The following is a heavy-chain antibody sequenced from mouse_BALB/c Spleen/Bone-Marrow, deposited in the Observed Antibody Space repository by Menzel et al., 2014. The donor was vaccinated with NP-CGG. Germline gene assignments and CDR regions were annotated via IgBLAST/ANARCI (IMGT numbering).Heavy chain of an antibody. Sequence: VQLQQSGSVLVRPGASVKLSCKASGYTFTSSWMHWARQRPGQGLEWIGEIHPNSGNTNYNEKFKGKATLTVDTSSSTAYVDFSSLTSEDSAVYYCARGDKGDYFDYWGQGTTLTVSS. CDR1: GYTFTSSW. V-gene: IGHV1S130*01. J-gene: IGHJ2*01. CDR3: ARGDKGDYFDY. CDR2: IHPNSGNT.